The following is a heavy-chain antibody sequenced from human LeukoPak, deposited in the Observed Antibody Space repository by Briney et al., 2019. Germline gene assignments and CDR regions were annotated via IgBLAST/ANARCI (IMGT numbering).Heavy chain of an antibody. J-gene: IGHJ4*02. Sequence: GGSLRLSCAASGLSFDSSGMHWVRQAPGKGLEWVAVISYDGKNKYYADFVRGRFTVSRDNSMNTLYLQMNSLRTEDTAVYYCAKNGYSSGWYMYYFDYWGQGALVTVSS. D-gene: IGHD6-19*01. V-gene: IGHV3-30*18. CDR3: AKNGYSSGWYMYYFDY. CDR1: GLSFDSSG. CDR2: ISYDGKNK.